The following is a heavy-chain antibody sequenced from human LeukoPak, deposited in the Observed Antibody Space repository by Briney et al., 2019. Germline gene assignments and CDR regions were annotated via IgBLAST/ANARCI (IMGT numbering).Heavy chain of an antibody. CDR3: ARDRYCAL. Sequence: RGSLSPSSAASGFTISGHWVSWVRQAPGKGLEWVANIKEDGSEKYYVDSVKGRFTISRDNAKNSLYLQMNSLRADDTAVYYCARDRYCALWGQGPVAPVSS. D-gene: IGHD2-21*01. J-gene: IGHJ1*01. CDR2: IKEDGSEK. CDR1: GFTISGHW. V-gene: IGHV3-7*04.